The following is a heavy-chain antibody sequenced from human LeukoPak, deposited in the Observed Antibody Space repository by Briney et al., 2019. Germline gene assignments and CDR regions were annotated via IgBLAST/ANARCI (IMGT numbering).Heavy chain of an antibody. V-gene: IGHV3-23*01. CDR1: GFSFSSYA. J-gene: IGHJ4*01. CDR2: ISGNGLNI. D-gene: IGHD2-15*01. CDR3: XTXPXCNGXSXXXXXXXXD. Sequence: GGSLRLSCAASGFSFSSYAMTWVRQAPGKGLEWVSSISGNGLNIYYADSVKDRLTIPRDNSKNTLYLQMKSVRAEDTAVYYCXTXPXCNGXSXXXXXXXXD.